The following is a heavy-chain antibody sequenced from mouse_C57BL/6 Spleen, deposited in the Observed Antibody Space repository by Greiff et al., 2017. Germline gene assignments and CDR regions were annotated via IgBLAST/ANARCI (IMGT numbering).Heavy chain of an antibody. CDR2: INPGSGGT. V-gene: IGHV1-54*01. CDR1: GYAFTNYL. D-gene: IGHD1-1*01. J-gene: IGHJ4*01. CDR3: ARDYGSRGGAMDD. Sequence: QVQLQQSGAELVRPGTSVKVSCKASGYAFTNYLIEWVKQRPGQGLEWIGVINPGSGGTNYNEKFKGKATLTADKSSSTAYMQLSSLTSEDSAVYVGARDYGSRGGAMDDWGQGTSVTVSS.